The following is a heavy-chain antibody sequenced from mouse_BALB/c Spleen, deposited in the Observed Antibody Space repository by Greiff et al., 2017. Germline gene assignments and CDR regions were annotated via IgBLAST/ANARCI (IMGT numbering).Heavy chain of an antibody. Sequence: VQLQQSGAELARPGASVKLSCKASGYTFTSYWMQWVKQRPGQGLEWVGAIYPGDGDTRYTQKFKGKATLTAAKSSSTAYMQLSSLASEDSAVYYCARDRGSSYDWYFDVWGAGTTVTVSS. CDR2: IYPGDGDT. CDR3: ARDRGSSYDWYFDV. D-gene: IGHD1-1*01. CDR1: GYTFTSYW. V-gene: IGHV1-87*01. J-gene: IGHJ1*01.